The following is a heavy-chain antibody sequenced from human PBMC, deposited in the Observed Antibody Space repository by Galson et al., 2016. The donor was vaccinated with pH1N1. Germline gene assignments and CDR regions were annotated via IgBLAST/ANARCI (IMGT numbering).Heavy chain of an antibody. Sequence: VKVSCKASGYTFTSYGISWVRQAPGQGLEWMGWISGYNGNTNYAQKVQGRVTMTTDTSTSTTYMELRSLRSDDTAVYYCAREGYCSGGSCYSGASDYWGQGTLVTVSS. CDR3: AREGYCSGGSCYSGASDY. CDR1: GYTFTSYG. CDR2: ISGYNGNT. V-gene: IGHV1-18*01. D-gene: IGHD2-15*01. J-gene: IGHJ4*02.